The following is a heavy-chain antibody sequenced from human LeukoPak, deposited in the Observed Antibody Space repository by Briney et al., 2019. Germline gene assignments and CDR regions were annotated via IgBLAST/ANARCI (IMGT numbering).Heavy chain of an antibody. J-gene: IGHJ4*02. V-gene: IGHV4-59*08. CDR1: GGSISSYY. Sequence: SETLSLTCTVSGGSISSYYWSWIRQPPGRGLEWIGYIYYSGSTNYNPSLKSRVTISVDTSKNQFSLKLSSVTAADTAVYYCARHGIAVADYWGQGTLVTVSS. CDR2: IYYSGST. D-gene: IGHD6-19*01. CDR3: ARHGIAVADY.